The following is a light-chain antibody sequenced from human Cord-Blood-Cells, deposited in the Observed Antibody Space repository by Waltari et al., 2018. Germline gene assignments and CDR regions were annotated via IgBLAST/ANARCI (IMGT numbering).Light chain of an antibody. CDR3: SSYAGSNNFVV. Sequence: QSALTPPPSASGSPGQSVTIPCPGTRRDVGGYNYVSWYQQHPGKAPKLMIYEVSKRPSGVPDRFSGSKSGNTASLTVSGLQAEDEADYYCSSYAGSNNFVVFGGGTKLTVL. J-gene: IGLJ2*01. V-gene: IGLV2-8*01. CDR2: EVS. CDR1: RRDVGGYNY.